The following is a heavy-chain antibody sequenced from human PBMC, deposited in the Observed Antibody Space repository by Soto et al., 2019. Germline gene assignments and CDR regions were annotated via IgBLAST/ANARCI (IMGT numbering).Heavy chain of an antibody. V-gene: IGHV3-15*01. CDR3: TTDDPINKN. CDR2: IKSKTDGGAS. Sequence: GGSLRLSCAASGFIFINAWMIWCRQAPGKGLEWVVRIKSKTDGGASDFAAPVKGRFIVSRDDLRNTFYLQMNSLKTEDTAVYYCTTDDPINKNWGRGTLVTVSS. J-gene: IGHJ1*01. CDR1: GFIFINAW.